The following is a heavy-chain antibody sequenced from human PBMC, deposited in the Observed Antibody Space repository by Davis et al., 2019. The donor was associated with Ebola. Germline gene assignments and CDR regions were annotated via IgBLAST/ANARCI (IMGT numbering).Heavy chain of an antibody. Sequence: GESLKISCAASGFTFSNYAMSWVRQAPGKGLEWVSAITGSGGSTSYADSVKGRFTISRDNSKNTLYLQMNSLRAEDTAVYYCARSGQQLVGYFQHWGQGTLVTVSS. CDR1: GFTFSNYA. CDR2: ITGSGGST. V-gene: IGHV3-23*01. D-gene: IGHD6-13*01. J-gene: IGHJ1*01. CDR3: ARSGQQLVGYFQH.